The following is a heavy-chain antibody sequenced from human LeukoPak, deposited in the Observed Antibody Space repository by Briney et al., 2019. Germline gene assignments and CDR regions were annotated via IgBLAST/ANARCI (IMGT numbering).Heavy chain of an antibody. D-gene: IGHD3-10*01. Sequence: SETLSLTCTVSGGSIRSYYWSWIRQAPGKGLEWIGYIYYSGSTNYNPSLKSRVTISVDMSKNQFSLKLSSVTAADTAVYYCARVLLWFGVPNAFDIWGQGTMVTVSS. V-gene: IGHV4-59*01. J-gene: IGHJ3*02. CDR2: IYYSGST. CDR1: GGSIRSYY. CDR3: ARVLLWFGVPNAFDI.